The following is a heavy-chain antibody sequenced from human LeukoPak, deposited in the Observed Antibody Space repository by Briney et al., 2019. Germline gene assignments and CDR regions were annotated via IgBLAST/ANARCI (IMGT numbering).Heavy chain of an antibody. CDR3: AKGINGYFGY. CDR1: GFTFNNYP. J-gene: IGHJ4*02. Sequence: GGSLRLSCAASGFTFNNYPMTWVRQAPGKGLEWVSSINPSGGNTYYADSVKGRFTISRDNSENTLYLQMNSLRAEDTALYYCAKGINGYFGYWGQGTLVTVSS. V-gene: IGHV3-23*01. D-gene: IGHD2-8*01. CDR2: INPSGGNT.